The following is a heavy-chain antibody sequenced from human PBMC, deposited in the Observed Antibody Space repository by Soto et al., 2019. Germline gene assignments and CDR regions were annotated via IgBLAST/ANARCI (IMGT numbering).Heavy chain of an antibody. CDR2: IRSKAYGGTT. J-gene: IGHJ4*02. CDR3: TRDLTIFGVDQTRY. CDR1: GFTFGDYA. V-gene: IGHV3-49*03. D-gene: IGHD3-3*01. Sequence: PGGSLRLSCTASGFTFGDYAMSWFRQAPGKGLEWVGFIRSKAYGGTTEYAASVKGRFTISRDDSKSIAYLQMNSLKTEDTAVYYCTRDLTIFGVDQTRYWGQGTLVTVSS.